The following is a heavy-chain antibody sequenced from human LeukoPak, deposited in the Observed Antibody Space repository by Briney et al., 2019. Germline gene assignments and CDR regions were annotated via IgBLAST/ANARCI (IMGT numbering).Heavy chain of an antibody. CDR1: GGSFSGYY. V-gene: IGHV4-34*01. D-gene: IGHD6-13*01. J-gene: IGHJ6*03. CDR3: ARGQVKQQLLPRTGSRDYYYYMDV. Sequence: SETLSLTCAVYGGSFSGYYRSWIRQPPGKGLEWIGEINHSGSTNYNPSLKSRITIPVDTSKNQFSLKLSSVTAADTAVYYCARGQVKQQLLPRTGSRDYYYYMDVWGKGTTVTVSS. CDR2: INHSGST.